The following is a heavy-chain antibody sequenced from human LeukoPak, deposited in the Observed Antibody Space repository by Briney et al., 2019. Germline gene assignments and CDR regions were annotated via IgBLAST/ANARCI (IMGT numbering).Heavy chain of an antibody. Sequence: SETLSLTCAVYGGSFSGHYWSWIRQPPGKGLEWIGEINHGGSTNYNPSLKSRVTISVDTSKNQFSLKLSSVTAADTAVYYCARRLSSGWYEFDYWGQGTLVTVSS. CDR1: GGSFSGHY. V-gene: IGHV4-34*01. CDR2: INHGGST. J-gene: IGHJ4*02. D-gene: IGHD6-19*01. CDR3: ARRLSSGWYEFDY.